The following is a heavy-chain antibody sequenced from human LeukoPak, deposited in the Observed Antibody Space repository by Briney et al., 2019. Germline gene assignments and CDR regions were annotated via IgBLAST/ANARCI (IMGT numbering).Heavy chain of an antibody. CDR2: ISGSGGST. D-gene: IGHD2-2*02. Sequence: GGSLRLSCAASGFTFSSYAMSWVRQAPGKGLEWVSAISGSGGSTYYADSAKGRFTISRDNSKNTLYLQMNSLRAEDTAVYYCARRLGYCSSTSCYNNWFDPWGQGTLVTVSS. V-gene: IGHV3-23*01. CDR3: ARRLGYCSSTSCYNNWFDP. J-gene: IGHJ5*02. CDR1: GFTFSSYA.